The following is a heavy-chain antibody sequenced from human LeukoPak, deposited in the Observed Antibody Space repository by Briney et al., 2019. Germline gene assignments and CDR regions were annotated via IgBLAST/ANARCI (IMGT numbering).Heavy chain of an antibody. CDR3: ARDRDSSSWYDDAFDI. V-gene: IGHV3-21*01. CDR2: ISSSSSYI. CDR1: GFTFSSYS. Sequence: GGSLRLSCAASGFTFSSYSMNWVRQAPGKGLEWVSSISSSSSYIYYADSVKGRFTISRDNAKNSLYLQMNSLRAEDTAVYYCARDRDSSSWYDDAFDIWGQGTMVTVSS. D-gene: IGHD6-13*01. J-gene: IGHJ3*02.